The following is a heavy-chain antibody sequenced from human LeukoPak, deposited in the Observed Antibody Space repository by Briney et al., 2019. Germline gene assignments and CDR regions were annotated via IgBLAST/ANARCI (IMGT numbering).Heavy chain of an antibody. V-gene: IGHV3-48*01. CDR3: ARETPYSSSWTVFDY. CDR2: ITISTGII. CDR1: GFTFSDYN. J-gene: IGHJ4*02. D-gene: IGHD6-13*01. Sequence: GGPLRLSCAASGFTFSDYNMNWVRQAPGKGLEWVAYITISTGIIYYADSVKGRFTISRDNAKNSLYLQMNSLRAEDTAVYYCARETPYSSSWTVFDYWGQGTLVTVSS.